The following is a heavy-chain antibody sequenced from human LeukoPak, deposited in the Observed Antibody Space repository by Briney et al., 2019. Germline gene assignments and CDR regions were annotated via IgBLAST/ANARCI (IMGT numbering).Heavy chain of an antibody. CDR1: GYSFSAYW. J-gene: IGHJ4*02. CDR2: IYPGGSET. D-gene: IGHD2-2*02. Sequence: GESLNISCQVSGYSFSAYWIGWVRQKPGKGLEWVGIIYPGGSETSYSPSFQGQVTISADGSTTTAYLQWSSLRASDSAIYYCARHVDNCDSSTCHTAALDYWGQGTLVSVSS. CDR3: ARHVDNCDSSTCHTAALDY. V-gene: IGHV5-51*01.